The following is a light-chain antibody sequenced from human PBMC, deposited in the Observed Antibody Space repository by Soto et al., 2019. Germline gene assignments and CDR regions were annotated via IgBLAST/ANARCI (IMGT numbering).Light chain of an antibody. Sequence: EIVLTQSPATLSLSPGERATLSCMASQPINYPLAWYQQRPGLTPRLLLFDASNRAIGIPARFSGSGSGTDYTLTINSLEPEDFGVYYCQQRYNSPPITFGQGTRLDIK. CDR2: DAS. V-gene: IGKV3-11*01. CDR1: QPINYP. CDR3: QQRYNSPPIT. J-gene: IGKJ5*01.